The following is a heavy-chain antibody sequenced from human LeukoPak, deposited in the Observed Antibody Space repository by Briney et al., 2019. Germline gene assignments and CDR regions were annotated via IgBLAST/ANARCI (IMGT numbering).Heavy chain of an antibody. CDR2: INHSGST. V-gene: IGHV4-34*01. D-gene: IGHD3-10*01. J-gene: IGHJ4*02. CDR1: GVSFSGYY. CDR3: ARDRSPSVVRGVFDY. Sequence: SETLSLTCAVYGVSFSGYYWSWIRQPPGKGLEWIGEINHSGSTNYNPSLKSRVTISVDTSKNQFSLKLSSVTAADTAVYYCARDRSPSVVRGVFDYWGQGTLVTVSS.